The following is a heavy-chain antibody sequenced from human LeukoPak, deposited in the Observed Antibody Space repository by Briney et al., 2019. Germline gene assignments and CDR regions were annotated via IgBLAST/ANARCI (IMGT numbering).Heavy chain of an antibody. V-gene: IGHV3-64*01. J-gene: IGHJ4*02. CDR3: ARRYSGYDPFDY. Sequence: GGSLRLSCAASGFTFSTYDMHWVRQAPGKGLEFVSAISSNGGTTYYANSVKGRFTISRSNSRNTLYLQMGSLRAEGMAVYYCARRYSGYDPFDYWGQGTLVTVSS. D-gene: IGHD5-12*01. CDR1: GFTFSTYD. CDR2: ISSNGGTT.